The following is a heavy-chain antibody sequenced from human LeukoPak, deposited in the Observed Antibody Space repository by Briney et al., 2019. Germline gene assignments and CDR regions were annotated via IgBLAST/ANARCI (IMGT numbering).Heavy chain of an antibody. CDR1: GFTFSSYG. J-gene: IGHJ3*02. Sequence: GRSLRLSCAASGFTFSSYGMHWVRQPPGKGLEWVAVISYDGSNKYYADSVKGRFTISRDNSKNTLYLQMNSLRAEDTAVYYCAKDLSAGDDAFDIWGQGTMVTVSS. CDR3: AKDLSAGDDAFDI. CDR2: ISYDGSNK. V-gene: IGHV3-30*18. D-gene: IGHD6-13*01.